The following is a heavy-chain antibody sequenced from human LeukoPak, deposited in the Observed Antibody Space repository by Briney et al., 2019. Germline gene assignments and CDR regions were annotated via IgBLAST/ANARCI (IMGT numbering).Heavy chain of an antibody. Sequence: PSETLSLTCTVSGGSISSYYWSWIRQPPGKGLEWIGYIYYSGSTNYNPSLKSRVTISVDTSKNQFSLKLSSVTAADTAVYYCAREQYGDGDYRGQGTLVTVSS. CDR2: IYYSGST. CDR3: AREQYGDGDY. J-gene: IGHJ4*02. D-gene: IGHD4-17*01. CDR1: GGSISSYY. V-gene: IGHV4-59*01.